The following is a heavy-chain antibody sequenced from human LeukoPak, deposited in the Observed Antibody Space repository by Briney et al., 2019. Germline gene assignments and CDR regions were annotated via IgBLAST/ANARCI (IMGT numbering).Heavy chain of an antibody. CDR3: VKSERGWLRLGDAFDI. CDR2: ISSNGGST. D-gene: IGHD5-12*01. Sequence: GGSLRLSCSASGFTFSSYAMHWVRQAPGKGLEYVSGISSNGGSTYYADSVKGRFTISRDNSKNTLYLQMSSLRAEDTAVYYYVKSERGWLRLGDAFDIWGQGTMVTVSS. CDR1: GFTFSSYA. J-gene: IGHJ3*02. V-gene: IGHV3-64D*06.